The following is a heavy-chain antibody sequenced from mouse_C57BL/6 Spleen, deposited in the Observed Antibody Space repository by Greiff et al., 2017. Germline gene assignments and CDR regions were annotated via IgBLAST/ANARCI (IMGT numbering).Heavy chain of an antibody. CDR2: INPSTGGT. CDR3: ARSYYEAMDD. J-gene: IGHJ4*01. V-gene: IGHV1-42*01. D-gene: IGHD1-1*01. Sequence: VQLQQSGPELVKPGASVKISCKASGYSFTGYYMNWVKQSPEKSLEWIGEINPSTGGTTYNQKFKAKATLTVDKSSSTAYMQLKSLTSEDSAVYYCARSYYEAMDDWGQGTSVTVSS. CDR1: GYSFTGYY.